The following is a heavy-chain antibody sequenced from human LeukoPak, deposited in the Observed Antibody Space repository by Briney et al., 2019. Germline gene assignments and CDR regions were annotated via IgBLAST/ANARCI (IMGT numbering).Heavy chain of an antibody. V-gene: IGHV1-2*02. CDR1: GYTFTGSY. J-gene: IGHJ5*02. CDR2: INPNSGGT. D-gene: IGHD6-19*01. CDR3: ARRVTGITVAGTVAWFDP. Sequence: ASVTVSYKASGYTFTGSYIHWVRQAPGQGREGMGWINPNSGGTNYAQKFQGRVTMTRDTSISTAYMELSRLRSDDTAVYYCARRVTGITVAGTVAWFDPWGQGTLVTVSS.